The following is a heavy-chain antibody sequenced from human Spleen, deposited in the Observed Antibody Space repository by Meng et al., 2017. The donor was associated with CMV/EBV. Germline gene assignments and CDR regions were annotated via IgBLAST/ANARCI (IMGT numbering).Heavy chain of an antibody. CDR3: AKVRSGSGSYYVDY. Sequence: GESLKISCAASGFIFSDYYMSWIRQAPGKGLEWVAYISGTGGSIYYADSVKGRFTISRDTARKSLYLQMNSLRAEDTAVYYCAKVRSGSGSYYVDYWGQGTLVTVSS. D-gene: IGHD3-10*01. V-gene: IGHV3-11*04. CDR1: GFIFSDYY. J-gene: IGHJ4*02. CDR2: ISGTGGSI.